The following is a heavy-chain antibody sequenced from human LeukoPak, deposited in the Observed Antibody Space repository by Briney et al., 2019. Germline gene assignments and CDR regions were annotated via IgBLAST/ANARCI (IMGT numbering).Heavy chain of an antibody. CDR2: IYFSGNT. V-gene: IGHV4-4*07. D-gene: IGHD6-6*01. Sequence: SETLSLTCTVSGGSLNPYYWSWIRQPAGKGLEWIGRIYFSGNTHYIPSLQSRVTISVDTSKNQFSLKLSSVTAADTAVYYCARTCSSGATYFDSWGQGALVTVSP. CDR1: GGSLNPYY. J-gene: IGHJ4*02. CDR3: ARTCSSGATYFDS.